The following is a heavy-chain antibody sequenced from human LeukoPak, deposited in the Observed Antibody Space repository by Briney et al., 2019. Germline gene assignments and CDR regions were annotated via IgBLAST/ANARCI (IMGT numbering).Heavy chain of an antibody. V-gene: IGHV4-34*01. CDR3: ARTHFGYYDSSGYDGSAFDI. CDR1: GGSFSGYY. J-gene: IGHJ3*02. CDR2: INHSGST. Sequence: SETLSLTCAVYGGSFSGYYWSWIRQPPGKGLEWIGEINHSGSTNYNPSLKSRVTISVDTSKNQFSLKLSSVTAADTAVYYCARTHFGYYDSSGYDGSAFDIWGQGTMVTVSS. D-gene: IGHD3-22*01.